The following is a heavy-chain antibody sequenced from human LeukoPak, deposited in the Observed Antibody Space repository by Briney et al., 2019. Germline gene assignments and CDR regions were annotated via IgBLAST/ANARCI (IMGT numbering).Heavy chain of an antibody. Sequence: SETLSLTCTVSGGSISSYYWSWIRQPPGKGLEWIGYIYYSGSTNHNPSLKSRVTISVDTSENQFSLKLSSVTAADTAVYYCARHVKGSTHGFDPWGQGTLVTVSS. CDR3: ARHVKGSTHGFDP. D-gene: IGHD2/OR15-2a*01. J-gene: IGHJ5*02. CDR1: GGSISSYY. V-gene: IGHV4-59*08. CDR2: IYYSGST.